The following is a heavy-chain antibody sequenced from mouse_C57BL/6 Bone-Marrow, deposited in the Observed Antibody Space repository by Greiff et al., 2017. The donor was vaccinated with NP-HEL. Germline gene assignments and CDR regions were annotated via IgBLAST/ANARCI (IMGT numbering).Heavy chain of an antibody. Sequence: EVQGVESGGGLVKPGGSLKLSCAASGFTFSSYAMSWVRQTPEKRLEWVATISDGGSYTYYPDNVKGRFTISRDNAKNNLYLQMSHLKSEDTAMYYCARDSNYPFAYWGQGTLVTVS. J-gene: IGHJ3*01. CDR2: ISDGGSYT. CDR3: ARDSNYPFAY. D-gene: IGHD2-5*01. CDR1: GFTFSSYA. V-gene: IGHV5-4*01.